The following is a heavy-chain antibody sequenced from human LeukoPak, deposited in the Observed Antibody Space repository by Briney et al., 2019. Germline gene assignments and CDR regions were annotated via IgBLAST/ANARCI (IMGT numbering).Heavy chain of an antibody. CDR2: IRYDGSNK. D-gene: IGHD3-10*01. Sequence: PGRSLRLSCADSGFTLTSYGTHWVRQAPGKGLEWVAVIRYDGSNKYYANSVKGRFTISRENSKHTLYLQMNSLRAEDTAVYYCARDIAGGPVKDNYGSHLWGRGPLVSVSS. CDR3: ARDIAGGPVKDNYGSHL. J-gene: IGHJ1*01. V-gene: IGHV3-33*08. CDR1: GFTLTSYG.